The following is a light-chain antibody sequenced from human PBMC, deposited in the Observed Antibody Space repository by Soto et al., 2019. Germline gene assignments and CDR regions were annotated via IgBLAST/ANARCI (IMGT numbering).Light chain of an antibody. CDR3: QQYKNWPPIT. J-gene: IGKJ5*01. CDR1: QSVSSN. Sequence: EIVMTPSPVTLSVSPGEGATLSCRASQSVSSNVAWYQQKPGQAPRLLIYGASTRATGIPARFSGSGSGTEFTLTISSLQSEDFGVYYCQQYKNWPPITFGQGTRLEIK. CDR2: GAS. V-gene: IGKV3D-15*01.